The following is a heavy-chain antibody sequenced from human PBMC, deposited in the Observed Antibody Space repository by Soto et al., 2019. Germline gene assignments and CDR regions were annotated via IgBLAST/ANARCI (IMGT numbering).Heavy chain of an antibody. CDR2: IYYTGNT. V-gene: IGHV4-30-4*01. CDR3: ARFRSVVTVFEAFVS. Sequence: QVQLQESGPGLVKPSQTLSLTCTVSGGSIGSGDYYWTWIRQPPGKGLEWIGYIYYTGNTYYNPSLKSQVHMSVDTSKTQFSLKLNSVTAADTAMYYCARFRSVVTVFEAFVSWGQGTLVTVSS. D-gene: IGHD2-21*02. CDR1: GGSIGSGDYY. J-gene: IGHJ4*02.